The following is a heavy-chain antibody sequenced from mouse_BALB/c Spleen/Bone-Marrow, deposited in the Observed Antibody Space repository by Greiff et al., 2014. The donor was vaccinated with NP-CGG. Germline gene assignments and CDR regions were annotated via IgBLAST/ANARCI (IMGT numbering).Heavy chain of an antibody. J-gene: IGHJ4*01. Sequence: QVQRQHPGTELVKPGASLKSSCQASGYTFTSYYMYWVKQRPGQGLEWFGEINPSNGGTNFNEKFKNKATLTVDKSSSTAYMQLSSLTSEDSAVYYCSRGRRDALDYWGQGTSVTVSS. CDR1: GYTFTSYY. V-gene: IGHV1-53*01. CDR3: SRGRRDALDY. CDR2: INPSNGGT.